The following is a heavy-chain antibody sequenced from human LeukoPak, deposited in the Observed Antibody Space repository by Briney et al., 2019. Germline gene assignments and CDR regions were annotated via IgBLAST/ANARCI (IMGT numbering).Heavy chain of an antibody. CDR2: ISSSSSYI. J-gene: IGHJ4*02. V-gene: IGHV3-21*04. D-gene: IGHD1-26*01. CDR1: GFTFSSYS. Sequence: GGSLRLSCAASGFTFSSYSMNWVRQAPGKGLEWVSSISSSSSYIYYADSVKGRFTISRDNAKNSLYLQMNSLRAEDTAVYYCAKEPTNSGSYYFDYWGQGTLVTVSS. CDR3: AKEPTNSGSYYFDY.